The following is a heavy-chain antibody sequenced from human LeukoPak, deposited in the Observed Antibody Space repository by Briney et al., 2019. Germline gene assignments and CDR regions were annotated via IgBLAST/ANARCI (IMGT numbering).Heavy chain of an antibody. CDR2: IYSGGSA. J-gene: IGHJ4*02. CDR3: AGGGYSYGSDF. CDR1: GFTVSNNY. D-gene: IGHD5-18*01. Sequence: PGGSLRLSCAASGFTVSNNYTSWVRQAPGKGLEWVSVIYSGGSAYYADSVRGLFTISRDNSKNTLFLHMSSLIAEDTAVYYCAGGGYSYGSDFWGQGTLVTVSS. V-gene: IGHV3-53*01.